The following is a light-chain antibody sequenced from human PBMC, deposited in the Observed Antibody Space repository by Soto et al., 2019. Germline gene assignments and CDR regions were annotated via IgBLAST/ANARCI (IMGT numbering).Light chain of an antibody. V-gene: IGKV1-27*01. J-gene: IGKJ1*01. Sequence: DTQMTQSPSSLSASVGDRVTITCRASQGISTYLVWYQQKPGTVPKLLIFAASTLQSGVPSRFSGSGSGTDFTLTIRSLQPEDVATYYCQNYNGAPWTFGQGTKVEIK. CDR3: QNYNGAPWT. CDR1: QGISTY. CDR2: AAS.